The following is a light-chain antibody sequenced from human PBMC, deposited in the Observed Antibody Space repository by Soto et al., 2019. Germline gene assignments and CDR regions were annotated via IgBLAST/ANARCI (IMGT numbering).Light chain of an antibody. Sequence: DIQMTQSPSSLSASVGDRVTITCRASQGISNSLAWYQQKPGKVPKVLISAASTLQSGVPSRFSGSVSGTEFTLTISSLQPEDVATYYCQKYDRAPTFDQGTKVEI. V-gene: IGKV1-27*01. CDR2: AAS. CDR3: QKYDRAPT. CDR1: QGISNS. J-gene: IGKJ1*01.